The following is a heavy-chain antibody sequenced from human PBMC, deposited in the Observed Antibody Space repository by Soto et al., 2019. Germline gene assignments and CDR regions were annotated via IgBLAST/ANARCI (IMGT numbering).Heavy chain of an antibody. D-gene: IGHD3-10*01. CDR3: ARRHYYGSD. CDR2: IYSGGST. V-gene: IGHV3-66*04. CDR1: GFSVSSNY. Sequence: EVPLVESGGGLVQPGGSLRLSCAASGFSVSSNYMYWFRQAPGKGLECVSLIYSGGSTDHADSVKDRFTISRDNSKNTLYLQMNSLRAEDTAVYYCARRHYYGSDWGQGTLVTVSS. J-gene: IGHJ4*02.